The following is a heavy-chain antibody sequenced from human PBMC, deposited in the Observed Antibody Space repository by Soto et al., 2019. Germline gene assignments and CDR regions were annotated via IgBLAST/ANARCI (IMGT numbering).Heavy chain of an antibody. CDR2: INAGNGNT. Sequence: ASVKVSCKASGYTFTSYAMHWVRQAPGQRLEWMGWINAGNGNTKYSQKFQGRVTITRDTSASTAYMELSSLRSEDTAVYYCARAVAAADGVGGMDVWGQGTMVTVSS. CDR3: ARAVAAADGVGGMDV. D-gene: IGHD6-13*01. V-gene: IGHV1-3*01. CDR1: GYTFTSYA. J-gene: IGHJ6*02.